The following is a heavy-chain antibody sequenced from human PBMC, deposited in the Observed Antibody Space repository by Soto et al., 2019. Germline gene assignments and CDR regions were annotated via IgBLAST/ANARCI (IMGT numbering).Heavy chain of an antibody. CDR1: GGSFSGYY. V-gene: IGHV4-34*01. Sequence: SETLSLTCAVYGGSFSGYYWSWICQPPGKGLEWIGEINHSGSTNYNPSLKSRVTISVDTSKNQFSLKLSSVTAADTAVYYCARGGWNLMVYAIGPGFDYWGQGTLVTVSS. CDR2: INHSGST. D-gene: IGHD2-8*01. J-gene: IGHJ4*02. CDR3: ARGGWNLMVYAIGPGFDY.